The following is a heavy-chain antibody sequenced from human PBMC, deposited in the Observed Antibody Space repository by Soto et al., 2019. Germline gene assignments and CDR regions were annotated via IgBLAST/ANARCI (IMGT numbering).Heavy chain of an antibody. J-gene: IGHJ6*02. D-gene: IGHD3-22*01. Sequence: QVQLQESGPGLVKPSGTLYLTCAVSGGSISSSNWWSWVRQPPGKGLEWIGEIYHSESTKYNPSLNSRVTISGDKSKYQFSLKLSSVTAADTAVYYCARDGPYYDSSDLPYYYYGMDVWGQGTTVTVSS. CDR2: IYHSEST. CDR1: GGSISSSNW. V-gene: IGHV4-4*02. CDR3: ARDGPYYDSSDLPYYYYGMDV.